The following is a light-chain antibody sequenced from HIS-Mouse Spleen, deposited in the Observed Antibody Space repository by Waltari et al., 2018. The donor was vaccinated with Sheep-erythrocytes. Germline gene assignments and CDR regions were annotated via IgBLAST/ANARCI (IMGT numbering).Light chain of an antibody. CDR3: SSYAGSNNWV. Sequence: QSALTQPPSASGSPGQSVTISCTGTSSDVGGCNSVSWYQQHPGKAPKHMIYEVSKRPSGVPDRFSGSKSGNTASLTVSGLQAEDEADYYCSSYAGSNNWVFGGGTKLTVL. CDR2: EVS. J-gene: IGLJ3*02. CDR1: SSDVGGCNS. V-gene: IGLV2-8*01.